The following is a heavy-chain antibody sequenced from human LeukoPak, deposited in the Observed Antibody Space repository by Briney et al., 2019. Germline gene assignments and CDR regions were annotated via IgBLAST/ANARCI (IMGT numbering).Heavy chain of an antibody. Sequence: SETLSLTCTVPGGSISNYYWSWIRQPPGKGLEWIGYIYYSGRTKYNPSLRSRVTISVDTSKNQFFLSLTSVTAADTAVYYCARVVGAAAWDYYYGMDVWGQGTTVTVSS. CDR3: ARVVGAAAWDYYYGMDV. V-gene: IGHV4-59*01. CDR2: IYYSGRT. J-gene: IGHJ6*02. D-gene: IGHD2-15*01. CDR1: GGSISNYY.